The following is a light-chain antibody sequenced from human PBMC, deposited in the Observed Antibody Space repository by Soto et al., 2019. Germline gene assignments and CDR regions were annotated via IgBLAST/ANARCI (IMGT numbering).Light chain of an antibody. CDR3: QQYSTYWT. CDR1: HRITHW. CDR2: KAS. Sequence: IKLKEPPCTLSASVGDRGNLSCRASHRITHWLAWYQQKPGKAPKPLIYKASSLESGVPSRFSGSGSGTEFTLTISRLQPDDFATYYCQQYSTYWTFGQGTKVDIK. V-gene: IGKV1-5*03. J-gene: IGKJ1*01.